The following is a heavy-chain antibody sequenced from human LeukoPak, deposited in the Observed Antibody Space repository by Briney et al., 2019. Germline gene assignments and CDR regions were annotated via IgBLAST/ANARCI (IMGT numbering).Heavy chain of an antibody. CDR1: MVCTSVYY. Sequence: RPRTLCLTCAVSMVCTSVYYWSWIREPPQERLWWIGYIYYSGSTNYNPSLKSRVTISVDTSKNQFSLKLSSVTAADTAVYYCARGVVVVAAPNVDIGWFDPWGQGTLVTVSS. J-gene: IGHJ5*02. D-gene: IGHD2-15*01. V-gene: IGHV4-59*01. CDR3: ARGVVVVAAPNVDIGWFDP. CDR2: IYYSGST.